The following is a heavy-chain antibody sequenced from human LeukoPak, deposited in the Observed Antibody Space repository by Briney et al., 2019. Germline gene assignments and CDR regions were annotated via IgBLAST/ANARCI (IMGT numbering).Heavy chain of an antibody. J-gene: IGHJ3*02. Sequence: SETLSLTCTVSGGSISSSSYYWGWIRQAPGKGLEWIGSIYYSGSTYFNPSLKSRVTISVDTSKNQFSLKLSSVTAADTAVYYCARGGSFSGLEESDAFDIWGQGTMVTVSS. V-gene: IGHV4-39*01. CDR1: GGSISSSSYY. CDR3: ARGGSFSGLEESDAFDI. D-gene: IGHD3-10*01. CDR2: IYYSGST.